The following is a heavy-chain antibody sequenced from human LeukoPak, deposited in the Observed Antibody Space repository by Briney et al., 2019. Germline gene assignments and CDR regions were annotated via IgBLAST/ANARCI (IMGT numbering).Heavy chain of an antibody. D-gene: IGHD5-12*01. V-gene: IGHV1-18*01. J-gene: IGHJ4*02. Sequence: PSVNIHCKASDYTYSNYGIAWVPQAPGPRPEPMRWISGYQASTKYAQTFQGGVTMTIDRSTSTAYMHLRSLRSDDTAMYFCARNHLGTITAAPFHYWAQATLVAVSS. CDR3: ARNHLGTITAAPFHY. CDR2: ISGYQAST. CDR1: DYTYSNYG.